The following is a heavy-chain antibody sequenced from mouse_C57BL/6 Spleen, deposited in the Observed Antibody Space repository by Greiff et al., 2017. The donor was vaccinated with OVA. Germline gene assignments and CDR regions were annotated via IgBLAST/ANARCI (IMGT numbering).Heavy chain of an antibody. Sequence: VQLQQSGAELMKPGASVKLSCKATGYTFTGYWIEWVKQRPGHGLEWIGEIFPGSGSTNYNEKFKDTATFTADTSSNTAYMQLSSLTTEDSAIYYCARRGGFPYAMDYWGQGTSVTVSS. CDR1: GYTFTGYW. J-gene: IGHJ4*01. V-gene: IGHV1-9*01. CDR3: ARRGGFPYAMDY. CDR2: IFPGSGST.